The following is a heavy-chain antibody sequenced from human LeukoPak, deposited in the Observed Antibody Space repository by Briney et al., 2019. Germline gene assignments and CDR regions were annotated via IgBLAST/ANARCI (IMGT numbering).Heavy chain of an antibody. CDR1: GFIFSNYA. J-gene: IGHJ4*02. D-gene: IGHD3-10*01. CDR3: VARAGGFRHFDY. Sequence: GGSLRLSCAASGFIFSNYAMSWVRLAPGKGLEWVSGISDSGGKTDSADSVKGRFTISRDNSKGKVYLQMNSLRAEDTAVYYCVARAGGFRHFDYWGQGTLVTVSS. CDR2: ISDSGGKT. V-gene: IGHV3-23*01.